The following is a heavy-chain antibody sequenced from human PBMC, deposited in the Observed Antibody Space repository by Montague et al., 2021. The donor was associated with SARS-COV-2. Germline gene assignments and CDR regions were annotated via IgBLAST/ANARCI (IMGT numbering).Heavy chain of an antibody. CDR1: GYSIGSGYY. D-gene: IGHD3-10*01. Sequence: SETLSLTCSVTGYSIGSGYYWGWIRQSPGRGLEWIGTVHHSEGSYYNPSLKSRVTISVDPSKNQFSLKLISVTAADTAVYYCARVDVVSMVRGIIRGGCYFDYWGQGSLVTVSS. V-gene: IGHV4-38-2*02. CDR3: ARVDVVSMVRGIIRGGCYFDY. CDR2: VHHSEGS. J-gene: IGHJ4*02.